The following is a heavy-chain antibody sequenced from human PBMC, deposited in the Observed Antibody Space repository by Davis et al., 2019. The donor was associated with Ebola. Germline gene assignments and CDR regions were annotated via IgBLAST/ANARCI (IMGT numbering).Heavy chain of an antibody. D-gene: IGHD2-15*01. Sequence: GGSLRLSCAASGFNFRSYGMHWLRQAPDKGLEWVAVIWYDGSRKYYGDSVKGRFTISRDNSNNLLYLQMNSLRAEDTAVYYCAIPDCSGANCYSVYIKNWGQGTLVTVSS. CDR2: IWYDGSRK. J-gene: IGHJ4*02. V-gene: IGHV3-33*01. CDR1: GFNFRSYG. CDR3: AIPDCSGANCYSVYIKN.